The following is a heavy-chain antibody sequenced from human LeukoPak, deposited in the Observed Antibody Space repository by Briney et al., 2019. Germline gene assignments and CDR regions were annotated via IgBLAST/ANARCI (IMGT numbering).Heavy chain of an antibody. J-gene: IGHJ5*02. CDR3: ARGGADFWSGYSHLNWFDP. CDR2: IYTSGST. V-gene: IGHV4-4*07. Sequence: SETLSLTCTVSGVSISSYYWSWIRQPAGKGLEWLGRIYTSGSTNYNPSLKSRVTMSVDTSKNQFSLKLSSVTAADTAVYYCARGGADFWSGYSHLNWFDPWGQGTLVTVSS. D-gene: IGHD3-3*01. CDR1: GVSISSYY.